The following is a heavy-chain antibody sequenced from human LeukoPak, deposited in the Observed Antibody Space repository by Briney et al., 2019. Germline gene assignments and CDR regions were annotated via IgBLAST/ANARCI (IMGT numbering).Heavy chain of an antibody. V-gene: IGHV3-23*01. J-gene: IGHJ4*02. CDR2: ITNSGDNT. D-gene: IGHD6-13*01. Sequence: PGGSLRLSCVASGFTFYSYAMNWVRQAPGKGLEWVSGITNSGDNTYYADSVKGRFTISRDNSKNTLYLQMNSLRAGDTAVYYCANRVAAGGNIYLDSWGQGTLVTVSA. CDR3: ANRVAAGGNIYLDS. CDR1: GFTFYSYA.